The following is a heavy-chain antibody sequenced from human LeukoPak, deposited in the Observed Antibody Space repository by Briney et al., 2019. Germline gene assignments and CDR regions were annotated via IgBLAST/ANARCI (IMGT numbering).Heavy chain of an antibody. CDR1: GGSISGFY. D-gene: IGHD3-9*01. Sequence: PSETLSLTCTVSGGSISGFYWSWIRQPPGKGLEWIAYIYYSGSTNYNPSLKSRLAISLDTSNNQFSLKLSSVTAADTAVYYCARLFRYYDILTGYVPGAFDCWGQGTLVTVSS. CDR3: ARLFRYYDILTGYVPGAFDC. CDR2: IYYSGST. J-gene: IGHJ4*02. V-gene: IGHV4-59*08.